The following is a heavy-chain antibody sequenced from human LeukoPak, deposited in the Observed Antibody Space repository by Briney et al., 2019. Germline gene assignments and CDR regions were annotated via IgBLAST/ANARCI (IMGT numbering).Heavy chain of an antibody. J-gene: IGHJ4*02. V-gene: IGHV4-59*01. CDR1: GGSIINYY. CDR3: ARSLLRRSDY. D-gene: IGHD3-16*01. Sequence: PSETLSLACTVSGGSIINYYWSWIRQPPGKGPEWIGYIYYSGSTNYNPSLKSRVTISVDTSKNQFSLKLTSVTAADTAVYYCARSLLRRSDYWGQGTLVTVSS. CDR2: IYYSGST.